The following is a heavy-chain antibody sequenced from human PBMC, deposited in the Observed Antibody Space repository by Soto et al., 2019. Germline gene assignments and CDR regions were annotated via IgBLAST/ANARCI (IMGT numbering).Heavy chain of an antibody. D-gene: IGHD2-8*01. Sequence: QVQLVQSGAEVKKPGSSVKVSCKASGGTFSSYAISWVRQAPGQGLEWMGGIIPIFGTANYEQKFQGRVTLTADKSTSTAYMELSSLRSEDTAVYYCAREWVYDGSKKLEYWGQGTLVTVSS. V-gene: IGHV1-69*14. J-gene: IGHJ4*02. CDR1: GGTFSSYA. CDR2: IIPIFGTA. CDR3: AREWVYDGSKKLEY.